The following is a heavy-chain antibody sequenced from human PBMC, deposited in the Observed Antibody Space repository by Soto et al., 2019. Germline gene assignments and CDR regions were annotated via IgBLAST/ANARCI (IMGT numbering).Heavy chain of an antibody. Sequence: QVVLEQSGGEVKKPGASVKVSCKASGYTFSGYSITWVRQAPGQGLEWMGRISGYNGNTNYARTLRDRLTVTKDTSTSTAYMELRSLTSDDTAVYYCARDVFCGGAPACPDMDVWGQGTTVTVSS. CDR1: GYTFSGYS. CDR2: ISGYNGNT. D-gene: IGHD2-21*01. CDR3: ARDVFCGGAPACPDMDV. V-gene: IGHV1-18*04. J-gene: IGHJ6*02.